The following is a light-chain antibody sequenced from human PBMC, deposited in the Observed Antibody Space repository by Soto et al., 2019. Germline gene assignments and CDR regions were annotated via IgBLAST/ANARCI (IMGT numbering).Light chain of an antibody. J-gene: IGKJ5*01. V-gene: IGKV3-15*01. CDR2: GAS. Sequence: EIVLTQSPATLSLSPGERATLSCRASQSVTSYLAWYQQKPGQAPRLLIYGASTRATGIPARFSGSGSGTEFTLTISSLQSEDFAVYYCQQYDSSPPITFGQGKRLEIK. CDR1: QSVTSY. CDR3: QQYDSSPPIT.